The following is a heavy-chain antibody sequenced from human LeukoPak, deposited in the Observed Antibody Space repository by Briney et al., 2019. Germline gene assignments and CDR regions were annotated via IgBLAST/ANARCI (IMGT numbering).Heavy chain of an antibody. V-gene: IGHV3-21*04. Sequence: GGSLRLSCAGSEFTFSSYSMNWVRQAPGKGLEWVSSISGRSDDIYYADSVKGRFTISRDNSKSTLYLQMNSLRAEDTAVYYCAKDWGEYFDYVWGSFTSFDSWGQGTLVTVSS. CDR1: EFTFSSYS. D-gene: IGHD3-16*01. CDR2: ISGRSDDI. CDR3: AKDWGEYFDYVWGSFTSFDS. J-gene: IGHJ4*02.